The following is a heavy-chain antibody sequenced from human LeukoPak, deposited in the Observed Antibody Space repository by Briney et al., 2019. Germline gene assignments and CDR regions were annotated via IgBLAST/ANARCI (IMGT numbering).Heavy chain of an antibody. V-gene: IGHV4-38-2*01. D-gene: IGHD3-9*01. Sequence: SETLSLTCAVSGYSIRSGSYWCWVRQPPGKGLEWIATIFRGGSTYYNPSLKSRVTISVDTSKNQFSLKLSSVTAADTAVYYCARGELRYFDWLPWGQGTLVTVSS. J-gene: IGHJ4*02. CDR1: GYSIRSGSY. CDR2: IFRGGST. CDR3: ARGELRYFDWLP.